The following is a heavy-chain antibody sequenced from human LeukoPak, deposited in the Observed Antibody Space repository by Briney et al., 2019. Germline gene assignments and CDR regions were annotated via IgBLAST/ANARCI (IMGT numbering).Heavy chain of an antibody. D-gene: IGHD6-19*01. Sequence: GGSLRLSCSVSGFKFADYDMSWLRQAPGKGLEWVSSISSSSSYIYYADSVKGRFTISRDNAKNSLYLQMNSLRAEDTAVYYCARDSLTQGAVAGWGQGTLVTVSS. CDR2: ISSSSSYI. J-gene: IGHJ4*02. CDR3: ARDSLTQGAVAG. V-gene: IGHV3-21*01. CDR1: GFKFADYD.